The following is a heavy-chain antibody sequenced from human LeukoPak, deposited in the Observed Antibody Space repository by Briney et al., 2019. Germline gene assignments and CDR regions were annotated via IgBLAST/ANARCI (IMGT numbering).Heavy chain of an antibody. CDR2: IYYSGST. Sequence: SETLSLTCTVSGGSISSYYWSWVRQPPGKGLEWIGYIYYSGSTNYNPSLKSRVTISVDTSKNQFSLKLRSVTAADTAVYYSAGPGLYCCGDRYSSAPNFFYLDVWGKGTTVTVSS. CDR3: AGPGLYCCGDRYSSAPNFFYLDV. V-gene: IGHV4-59*08. D-gene: IGHD2-21*02. J-gene: IGHJ6*03. CDR1: GGSISSYY.